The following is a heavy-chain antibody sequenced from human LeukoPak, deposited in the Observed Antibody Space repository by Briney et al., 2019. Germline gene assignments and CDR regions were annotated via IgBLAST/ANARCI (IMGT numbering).Heavy chain of an antibody. V-gene: IGHV3-7*01. CDR1: GFTFRSYW. Sequence: PGGSLRLSCAVSGFTFRSYWMSWVRQAPGKGLEWVANIKQDGGEKYYVDSVRGRFTISRDNVKNSLYLQMNSLRAEDTAVYYCARDHPQDAFDIWGQGTMVTVSS. CDR2: IKQDGGEK. CDR3: ARDHPQDAFDI. J-gene: IGHJ3*02.